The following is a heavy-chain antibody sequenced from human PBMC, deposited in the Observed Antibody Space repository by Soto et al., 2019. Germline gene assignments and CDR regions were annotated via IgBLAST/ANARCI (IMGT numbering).Heavy chain of an antibody. V-gene: IGHV4-39*01. CDR3: ARLLGYSYGDGWFFDL. CDR2: IYYSGST. Sequence: PSETLSLTCTVSGGSISSSSYYWGWIRQPPGKGLEWIGSIYYSGSTYYNPSLKSRVTISVDTSKNQFSLKLSSVTAADTAVYYCARLLGYSYGDGWFFDLWGRGTLVTVSS. CDR1: GGSISSSSYY. J-gene: IGHJ2*01. D-gene: IGHD5-18*01.